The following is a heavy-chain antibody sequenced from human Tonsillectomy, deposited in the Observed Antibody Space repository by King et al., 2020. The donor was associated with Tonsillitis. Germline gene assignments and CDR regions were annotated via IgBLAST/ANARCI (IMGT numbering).Heavy chain of an antibody. J-gene: IGHJ6*02. CDR2: ISYDGSEK. Sequence: QLVQSGGGVVQPGGSLTLSCAASGFTFNTFGMHWVRQAPGKGLEWVAIISYDGSEKYTAKSVKGRLTIYRDNSKNTLYLRMDSLRAEDTALYYCAKDQAWGVGTSEGGYSYGMDVWGQGTTVTVSS. V-gene: IGHV3-30*18. CDR1: GFTFNTFG. D-gene: IGHD1-26*01. CDR3: AKDQAWGVGTSEGGYSYGMDV.